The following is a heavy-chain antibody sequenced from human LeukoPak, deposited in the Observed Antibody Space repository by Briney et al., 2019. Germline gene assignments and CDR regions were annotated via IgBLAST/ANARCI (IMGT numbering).Heavy chain of an antibody. V-gene: IGHV3-74*01. CDR3: ATSPSMDV. Sequence: PGGSLRLSCAASGFTFSNSWMHWVRQAPGAGLVWVSRLSPDGSYTSYADSVKGRFTISRDNSKNTLYLQMNSLRAEDTAVYYCATSPSMDVWGQGTTVTVSS. CDR1: GFTFSNSW. J-gene: IGHJ6*02. CDR2: LSPDGSYT.